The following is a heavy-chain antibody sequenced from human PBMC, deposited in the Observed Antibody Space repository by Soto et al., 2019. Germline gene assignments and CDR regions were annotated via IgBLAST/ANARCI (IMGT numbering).Heavy chain of an antibody. CDR1: GYTFTSYG. D-gene: IGHD2-2*01. V-gene: IGHV1-18*04. Sequence: SGKVSFKASGYTFTSYGISWVRQAPGQGLEWMGWISAYNGNTNYAQELQGRVTMTTDTSTSTAYMELRSLRSDDTAVYYCAREACSSTSCYRPYYYYGMDVWGQGTTVTVSS. CDR2: ISAYNGNT. J-gene: IGHJ6*02. CDR3: AREACSSTSCYRPYYYYGMDV.